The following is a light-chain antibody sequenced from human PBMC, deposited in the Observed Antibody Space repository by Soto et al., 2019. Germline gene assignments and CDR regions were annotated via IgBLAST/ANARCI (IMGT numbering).Light chain of an antibody. V-gene: IGKV3-20*01. CDR2: GVS. CDR1: QSLSGSY. Sequence: EIVLTQSPGTLSLSPGERATLSGRASQSLSGSYLAWYQQKPGQAPRLLIYGVSSRATGVPDRFSGSGSGTDFTLTISRLEPEDFAVYYCQQYGGSPLTFGGGTKVDIK. J-gene: IGKJ4*01. CDR3: QQYGGSPLT.